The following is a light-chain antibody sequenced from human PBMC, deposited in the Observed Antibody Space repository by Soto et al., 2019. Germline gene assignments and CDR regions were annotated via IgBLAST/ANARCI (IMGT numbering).Light chain of an antibody. CDR2: EVS. CDR3: SSYTTSSTLV. Sequence: QSALTQPASVSGAPGQSITISCTGTSSDVGGHNYVSWYQQHPGKVPKLMIYEVSNRPSGISTRFSGSKSGNTASLTISGLQAEDEADYYCSSYTTSSTLVFGGGTKVTVL. J-gene: IGLJ3*02. V-gene: IGLV2-14*01. CDR1: SSDVGGHNY.